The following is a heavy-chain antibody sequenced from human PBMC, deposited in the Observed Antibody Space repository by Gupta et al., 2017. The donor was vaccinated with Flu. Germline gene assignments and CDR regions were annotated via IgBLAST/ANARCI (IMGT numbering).Heavy chain of an antibody. CDR2: ISGRGAPT. CDR1: GFPFSSFA. Sequence: EVQLLDSGGGLVQPGGSLSPSCAASGFPFSSFAMRWIRQPPGKGLEGVASISGRGAPTYYADSVKGRFTISRDNSNNALYLQMNSLRADDTAVYFCAKQKSVVIFDYWGQGALVTVSS. J-gene: IGHJ4*02. CDR3: AKQKSVVIFDY. V-gene: IGHV3-23*01. D-gene: IGHD4-23*01.